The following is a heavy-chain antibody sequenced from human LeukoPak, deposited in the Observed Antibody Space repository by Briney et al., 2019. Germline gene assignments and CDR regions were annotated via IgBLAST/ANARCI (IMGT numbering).Heavy chain of an antibody. V-gene: IGHV3-7*01. CDR2: IKQDGSDK. CDR3: ARHSNKYDYDSSGHYRSFDY. D-gene: IGHD3-22*01. J-gene: IGHJ4*02. CDR1: GFTFSFYW. Sequence: GGSVRLSCAASGFTFSFYWMSWVRQAPGKGLEWVANIKQDGSDKYYVESVKGRFIISRDNSKNSLYLQMNSLRAEDTAFYFCARHSNKYDYDSSGHYRSFDYWGQGTLVSVSS.